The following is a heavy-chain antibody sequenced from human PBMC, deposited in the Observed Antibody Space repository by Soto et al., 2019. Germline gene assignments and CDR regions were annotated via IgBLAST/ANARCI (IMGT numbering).Heavy chain of an antibody. J-gene: IGHJ4*02. CDR1: GYTFTSYA. CDR3: ARDWGGIAAAPSFDY. D-gene: IGHD6-13*01. Sequence: GASVKVSCKASGYTFTSYAMHWVRQAPGQRLEWMGWINAGNGNTKYSQKFQGRVTITRDTSASTAYKELSSLRSEDTAVYYCARDWGGIAAAPSFDYWGQGTLVTVSS. CDR2: INAGNGNT. V-gene: IGHV1-3*01.